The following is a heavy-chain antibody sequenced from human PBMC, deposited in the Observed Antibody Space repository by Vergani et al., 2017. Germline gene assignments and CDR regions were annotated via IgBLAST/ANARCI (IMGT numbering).Heavy chain of an antibody. Sequence: VQLVESGGGLVQPGRSLRLSCAASGFTFSSYGMHWVRQAPGKGLEWVAVIWYDGSNKYYADSVKGRFTISRDNSKNTLYLQMNSLRAEDTAVYYCANPKRGVGNQDAFDIWGQGTMVTVSS. CDR1: GFTFSSYG. CDR3: ANPKRGVGNQDAFDI. J-gene: IGHJ3*02. D-gene: IGHD3-10*01. V-gene: IGHV3-33*08. CDR2: IWYDGSNK.